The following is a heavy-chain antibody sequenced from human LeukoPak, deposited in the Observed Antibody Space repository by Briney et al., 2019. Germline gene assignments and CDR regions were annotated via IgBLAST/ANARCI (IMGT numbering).Heavy chain of an antibody. V-gene: IGHV3-74*01. CDR2: INSDGSST. D-gene: IGHD6-19*01. J-gene: IGHJ6*02. CDR3: ATGIAVAGTNYYGMDV. CDR1: GFTFSSYW. Sequence: PWGSLRLSCAASGFTFSSYWMHWVRQAPGKGLVWVSRINSDGSSTSYADSVKGRFTISRDNAKNSLYLQMNSLRAEDTAVYYCATGIAVAGTNYYGMDVWGQGTTVTVSS.